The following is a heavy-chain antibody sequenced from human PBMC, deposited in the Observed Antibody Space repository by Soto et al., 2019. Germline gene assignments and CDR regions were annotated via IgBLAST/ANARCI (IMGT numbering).Heavy chain of an antibody. Sequence: QVQLQESGPGLVRPSGTLSLTCDVSGGAIRSTNWWAWVRQASGKGLEWIGEIYQSGATKYNPSLESRITISVDKSQNHCALQLTSVTAADTAFYYCASGYSGYDYRVDYWGQGTLVTVSS. J-gene: IGHJ4*02. CDR1: GGAIRSTNW. V-gene: IGHV4-4*02. CDR3: ASGYSGYDYRVDY. CDR2: IYQSGAT. D-gene: IGHD5-12*01.